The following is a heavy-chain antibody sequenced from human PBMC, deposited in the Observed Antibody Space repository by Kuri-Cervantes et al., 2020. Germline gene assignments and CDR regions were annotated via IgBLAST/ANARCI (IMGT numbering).Heavy chain of an antibody. J-gene: IGHJ5*02. V-gene: IGHV1-2*04. CDR1: GYTFTGYY. Sequence: ASVKVSCKASGYTFTGYYMHWVRQAPGQGLEWMGWINPNSGGTNYAQKFQGWVTMTRDTSISTAYMELRRLRSDDTAVYYCARGVDHYDILTGYSRGSNWFDPWGQGTLVTVSS. D-gene: IGHD3-9*01. CDR2: INPNSGGT. CDR3: ARGVDHYDILTGYSRGSNWFDP.